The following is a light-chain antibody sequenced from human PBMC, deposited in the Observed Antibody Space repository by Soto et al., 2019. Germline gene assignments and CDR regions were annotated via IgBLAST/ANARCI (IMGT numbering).Light chain of an antibody. Sequence: SYELTQAPSVSVAPGQTASITCGANNIGVRSVHWHQKKPGQAPVLVVYDDDARPSVIPGRFSGSNSGNTATLTITRVEAGDEADYYCQVWDDSRDQQVFGGGTKLTVL. V-gene: IGLV3-21*02. CDR1: NIGVRS. CDR2: DDD. J-gene: IGLJ3*02. CDR3: QVWDDSRDQQV.